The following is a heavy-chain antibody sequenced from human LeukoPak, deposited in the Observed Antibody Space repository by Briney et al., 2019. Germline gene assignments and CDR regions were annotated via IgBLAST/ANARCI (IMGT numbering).Heavy chain of an antibody. CDR1: GFTFSDYY. CDR2: ISSSGSTI. D-gene: IGHD3-16*02. J-gene: IGHJ4*02. V-gene: IGHV3-11*01. CDR3: ARDRPDWAHYDYIWGSYRFYYFDY. Sequence: PGGSLRLSCAASGFTFSDYYMSWIRQAPGKGLEWVSYISSSGSTIYYADSVKGRFTISRDNAKNSLYLQMNSLRAEDTAVYYCARDRPDWAHYDYIWGSYRFYYFDYWGQGTLVTVSS.